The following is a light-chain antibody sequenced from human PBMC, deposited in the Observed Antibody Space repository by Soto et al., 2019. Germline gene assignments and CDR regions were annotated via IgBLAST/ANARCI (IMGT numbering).Light chain of an antibody. Sequence: QSALTQPASVSGSPGQSITISCTGTSSDVGGYNFVSWYQHRPGDAPRLIIYEVSDRPSGISNRFSGSKSGNTASLTISGLQAEDEADYYCCSYAGDSTYVFGGGTKLTVL. CDR2: EVS. V-gene: IGLV2-23*02. CDR3: CSYAGDSTYV. J-gene: IGLJ2*01. CDR1: SSDVGGYNF.